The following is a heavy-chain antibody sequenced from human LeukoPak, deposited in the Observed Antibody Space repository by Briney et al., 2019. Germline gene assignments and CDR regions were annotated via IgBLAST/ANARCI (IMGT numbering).Heavy chain of an antibody. V-gene: IGHV1-69*01. CDR2: IIPIFGTA. CDR3: ARGYYDSSGCIDY. D-gene: IGHD3-22*01. J-gene: IGHJ4*02. Sequence: GASVTVSCKASGGTFSSYAISWVRQAPGQGLEWMGGIIPIFGTANYAQKFQGRVTITADESTSTAYMELSSLRSEDTAVYYCARGYYDSSGCIDYWGQGTLVTVSS. CDR1: GGTFSSYA.